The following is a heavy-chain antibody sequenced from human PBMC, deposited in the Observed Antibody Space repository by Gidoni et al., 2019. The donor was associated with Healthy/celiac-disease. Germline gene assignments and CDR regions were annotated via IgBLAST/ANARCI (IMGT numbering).Heavy chain of an antibody. V-gene: IGHV4-30-4*01. CDR3: ARAIDSSWWDFDY. Sequence: QVQLQESGPGLVKPSQTLSLTCTVSGGSIRSGDYYWSWIRQPPGKGLEWIGYIYDSGSTYYNPSLKSRVTISVDTSKNQFSLKLSSVTAADTAVYYCARAIDSSWWDFDYWGQGTLVTVSS. J-gene: IGHJ4*02. CDR2: IYDSGST. CDR1: GGSIRSGDYY. D-gene: IGHD6-13*01.